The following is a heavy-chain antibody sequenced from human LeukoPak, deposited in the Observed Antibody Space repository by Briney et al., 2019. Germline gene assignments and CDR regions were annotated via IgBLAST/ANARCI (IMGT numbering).Heavy chain of an antibody. D-gene: IGHD5-18*01. Sequence: GGSLRLSCAASGVTFSTYAMSWVRQAPGKGLEWVSALYIGGNTYYADSVRGRFTISRDNSKNTLYLQMNSLRAEDTAIYYCMTAAGYNFGQYWGQGTLVTVSS. CDR1: GVTFSTYA. V-gene: IGHV3-23*05. CDR3: MTAAGYNFGQY. CDR2: LYIGGNT. J-gene: IGHJ4*02.